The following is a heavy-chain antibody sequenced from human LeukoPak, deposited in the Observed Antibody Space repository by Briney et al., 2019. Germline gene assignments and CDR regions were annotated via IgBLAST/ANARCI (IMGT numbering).Heavy chain of an antibody. CDR1: GFTVRSNY. Sequence: GGSLRLSCAASGFTVRSNYMNWVRQAPGKGLEWVSVIYSGGSAYYADSVKGRFTISIDNSKNILYLQMNSLRAEDTAVYFCARGNEGNYFDYWGQGTLVTVSS. J-gene: IGHJ4*02. CDR3: ARGNEGNYFDY. CDR2: IYSGGSA. D-gene: IGHD1-1*01. V-gene: IGHV3-66*01.